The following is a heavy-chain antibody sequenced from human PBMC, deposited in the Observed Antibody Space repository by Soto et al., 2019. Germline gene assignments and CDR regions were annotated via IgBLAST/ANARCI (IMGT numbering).Heavy chain of an antibody. Sequence: QITLKESGPTLVKPTQTLTLTCTFSGFSVSTSGLGVGWIRQPPGKALEWLALIYWDDDKRYSPFLKSRLTITKDTSKNQVVLTMTNMDPVDTGTYYCAHTEVVGATFSYWGQGTLVTVSS. CDR2: IYWDDDK. V-gene: IGHV2-5*02. CDR1: GFSVSTSGLG. D-gene: IGHD1-26*01. CDR3: AHTEVVGATFSY. J-gene: IGHJ4*02.